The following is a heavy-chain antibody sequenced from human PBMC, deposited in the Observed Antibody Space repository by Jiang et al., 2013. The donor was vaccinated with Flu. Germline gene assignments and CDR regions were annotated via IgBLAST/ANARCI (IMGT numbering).Heavy chain of an antibody. D-gene: IGHD5-18*01. J-gene: IGHJ4*02. CDR3: ARGSYGNYYFDY. Sequence: RSLRLSCAASGFIFINYGMHWVRQAPGKGLEWVAVISYDGSSEHYAESVKGRFTISRDNSKNTMYLQLNSLRVEDTAMYYCARGSYGNYYFDYWGPGTLVTVSS. V-gene: IGHV3-33*05. CDR2: ISYDGSSE. CDR1: GFIFINYG.